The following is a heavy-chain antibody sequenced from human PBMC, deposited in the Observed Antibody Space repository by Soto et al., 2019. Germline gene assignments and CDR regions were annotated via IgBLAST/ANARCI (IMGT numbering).Heavy chain of an antibody. CDR2: MYNTGST. CDR1: GGSISSLY. J-gene: IGHJ6*02. Sequence: SETLSLTCNLSGGSISSLYWSWMWQPPGKGLEWIGYMYNTGSTVYNPSLKSRVTISVDTSKNQFSLKLNAVTAADTAVYYCARDLWGYCGTDCYPLDVWGQGTTVT. V-gene: IGHV4-59*01. CDR3: ARDLWGYCGTDCYPLDV. D-gene: IGHD2-21*02.